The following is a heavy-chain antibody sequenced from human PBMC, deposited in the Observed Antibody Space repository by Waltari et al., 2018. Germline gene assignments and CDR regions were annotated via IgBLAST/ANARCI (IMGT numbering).Heavy chain of an antibody. D-gene: IGHD5-18*01. Sequence: EVQLVESGGGLVQPGGSLRLSCAASGFTFGDYCMHWVRQPPGKGLEWVSSSNIDGGYIIYTDYVKGRFTISRENAKNTLFLQLNSLRAEDTAVYYCARKGGRGYPYGPFYYDHWGQGTLVTVSP. V-gene: IGHV3-74*01. CDR3: ARKGGRGYPYGPFYYDH. J-gene: IGHJ4*02. CDR2: SNIDGGYI. CDR1: GFTFGDYC.